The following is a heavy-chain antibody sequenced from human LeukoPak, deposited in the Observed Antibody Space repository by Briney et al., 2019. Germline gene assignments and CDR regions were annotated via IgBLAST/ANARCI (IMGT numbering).Heavy chain of an antibody. V-gene: IGHV3-30*02. D-gene: IGHD2-2*01. CDR1: GFTFSSYG. CDR3: AKRKIHCSSTSCPFYYYYYYMDV. J-gene: IGHJ6*03. Sequence: GGSLRLSCAASGFTFSSYGMHWVRQAPGKGLEWVAFIRYVGSNKYYADSVKGRFTISRDNSKNTLYLQMNSLRAEDAAVYYCAKRKIHCSSTSCPFYYYYYYMDVWGKGTTVTVSS. CDR2: IRYVGSNK.